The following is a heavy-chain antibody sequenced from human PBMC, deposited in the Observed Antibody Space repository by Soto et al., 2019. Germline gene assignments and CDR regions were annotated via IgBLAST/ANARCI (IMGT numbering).Heavy chain of an antibody. J-gene: IGHJ6*02. Sequence: ASVKVSCKASGYTFTGYYMHWVRQAPGQGLEWMGWISPNSGGTNYAQKFQGWVTMTRDTSISTAYMELSRLRSDDTAVYYCARGGNTIFGVAHYGMDVWGQGTTVTVSS. V-gene: IGHV1-2*04. D-gene: IGHD3-3*01. CDR1: GYTFTGYY. CDR3: ARGGNTIFGVAHYGMDV. CDR2: ISPNSGGT.